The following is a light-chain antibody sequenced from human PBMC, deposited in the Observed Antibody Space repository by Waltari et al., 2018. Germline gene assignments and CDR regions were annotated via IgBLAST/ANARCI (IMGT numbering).Light chain of an antibody. Sequence: QSVLTQPPSVSGAPGQRVTISCTGSSSNIGAGHDVHWYQQLPGRAPRLLIPNNINGPAGVPDRIPGCNSGTSAALVITGLQAEDEAECYCQSYDDSLSGYVFGGGTKLTVL. CDR1: SSNIGAGHD. V-gene: IGLV1-40*01. CDR2: NNI. CDR3: QSYDDSLSGYV. J-gene: IGLJ3*02.